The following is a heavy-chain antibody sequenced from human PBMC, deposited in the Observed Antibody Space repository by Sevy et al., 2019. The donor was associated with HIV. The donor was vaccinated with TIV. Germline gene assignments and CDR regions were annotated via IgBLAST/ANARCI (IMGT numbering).Heavy chain of an antibody. V-gene: IGHV3-30*02. CDR1: GFTFNTYG. Sequence: GGSLRLSCAASGFTFNTYGMHWVRQAPGKGLDWVAFIRDDGSTKYFTDSVKGRFTISRDNSRNTWYLQMNSLRPADTAVYYCVKGLGMVQGALLSDDIWGQGTMVTVSS. CDR3: VKGLGMVQGALLSDDI. D-gene: IGHD3-10*01. CDR2: IRDDGSTK. J-gene: IGHJ3*02.